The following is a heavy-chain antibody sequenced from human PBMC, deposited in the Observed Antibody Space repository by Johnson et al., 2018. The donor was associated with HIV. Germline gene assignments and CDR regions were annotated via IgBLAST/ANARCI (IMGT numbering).Heavy chain of an antibody. J-gene: IGHJ3*02. Sequence: VQLVESVGGLVQPGRSLRLSCAASGFTFDDYAMHWVRQAPGKGLQWVSGISWNSGSIGYADSVKGRFTISRDNAKNSLYLQMNSLRAEDKALYYCAKDMGESEKEEWASDYYDFGRDYPGQDPRAMVGSFDIWGQGTTVTVSS. D-gene: IGHD3-3*01. V-gene: IGHV3-9*01. CDR2: ISWNSGSI. CDR1: GFTFDDYA. CDR3: AKDMGESEKEEWASDYYDFGRDYPGQDPRAMVGSFDI.